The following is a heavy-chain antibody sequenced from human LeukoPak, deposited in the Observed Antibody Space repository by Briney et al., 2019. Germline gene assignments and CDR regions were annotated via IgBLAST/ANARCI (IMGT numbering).Heavy chain of an antibody. CDR2: INHSGST. CDR1: GGSFSGYY. D-gene: IGHD6-6*01. V-gene: IGHV4-34*01. Sequence: TSETLSLTCAVYGGSFSGYYWSWIRQPPGKGLEWIGEINHSGSTNYNPSLKSRVTISVDTSKNQFSLKLSSVTAADTAVYYCARGSRYSSSSWLPFGSWYRVAFDYWGQGTLVIVSS. J-gene: IGHJ4*02. CDR3: ARGSRYSSSSWLPFGSWYRVAFDY.